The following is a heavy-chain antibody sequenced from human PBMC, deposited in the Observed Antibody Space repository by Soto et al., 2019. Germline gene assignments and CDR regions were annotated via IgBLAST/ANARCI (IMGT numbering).Heavy chain of an antibody. D-gene: IGHD5-12*01. J-gene: IGHJ4*02. CDR2: SNTTGHT. CDR3: ARDGNVGGFDGDY. Sequence: QVQLVQSGAEVRESGASVKVSCKASGYTFTNYVIHWVRQAPGQRLEWMGWSNTTGHTQYPQHFPGRVSITRDTSTNTAYMELSRLTFDDTAIYYCARDGNVGGFDGDYWGQGTLVAVSS. CDR1: GYTFTNYV. V-gene: IGHV1-3*04.